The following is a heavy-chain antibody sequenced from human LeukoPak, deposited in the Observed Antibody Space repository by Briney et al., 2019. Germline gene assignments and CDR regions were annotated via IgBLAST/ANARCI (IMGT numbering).Heavy chain of an antibody. Sequence: GGSLRLSCATSGFTFSGSATHWVRQASGEGLEWIGRIRNKGNSYATVYAASVKGRFIISRDDSKNTAYLQMDSLKTEDTAMYYCTRHAAGGDTGGYPSDYWGQGTLVTVSS. CDR3: TRHAAGGDTGGYPSDY. CDR2: IRNKGNSYAT. J-gene: IGHJ4*02. D-gene: IGHD2-8*02. V-gene: IGHV3-73*01. CDR1: GFTFSGSA.